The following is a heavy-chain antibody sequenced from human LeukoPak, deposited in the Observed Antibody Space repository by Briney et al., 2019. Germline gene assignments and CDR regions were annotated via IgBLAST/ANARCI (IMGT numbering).Heavy chain of an antibody. CDR1: GGSFSGYY. Sequence: SETLSLTCAVYGGSFSGYYWSWIRQPPGKGLEWIGEINHSGSTNYNPSLKSRVTISVDTSKNQFSLKLSSVTAADTAVYYCARKLGYCSSTSCYAANYYYYYYMDVWGKGTTVTISS. CDR2: INHSGST. D-gene: IGHD2-2*01. CDR3: ARKLGYCSSTSCYAANYYYYYYMDV. V-gene: IGHV4-34*01. J-gene: IGHJ6*03.